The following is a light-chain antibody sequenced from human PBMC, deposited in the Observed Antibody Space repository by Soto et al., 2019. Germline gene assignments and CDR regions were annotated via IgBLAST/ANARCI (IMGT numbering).Light chain of an antibody. CDR3: QYYDTFRT. CDR1: QSVDSTY. V-gene: IGKV3-20*01. J-gene: IGKJ5*01. CDR2: GAS. Sequence: IVLTQSPGTLSLSLWERGTLSCRASQSVDSTYLTWYQQKPGQAPRLLIYGASGRATGIPDRFSGSGSGTDFTLTISRLEPEDFAVYYCQYYDTFRTFGQGTRLEIK.